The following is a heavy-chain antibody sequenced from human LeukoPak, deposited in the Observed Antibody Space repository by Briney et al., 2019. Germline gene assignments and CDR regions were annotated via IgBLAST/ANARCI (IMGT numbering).Heavy chain of an antibody. Sequence: PETLSLTCAVYGGSFSGYYWSWIRQPPGKGLEWIGEINHSGSTNYNPSLKSRVTISVDTSKNQFSLKLSSVTAADTAVYYCARDYGSGPSFDYWGQGTLVTVSS. CDR1: GGSFSGYY. J-gene: IGHJ4*02. D-gene: IGHD3-10*01. V-gene: IGHV4-34*01. CDR3: ARDYGSGPSFDY. CDR2: INHSGST.